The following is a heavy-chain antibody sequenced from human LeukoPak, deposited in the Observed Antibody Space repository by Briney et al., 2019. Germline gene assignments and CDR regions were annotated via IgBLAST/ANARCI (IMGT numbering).Heavy chain of an antibody. V-gene: IGHV4-39*01. Sequence: SETLSLTCTVSGGSISSSNYYWGWIRQPPEKGLEWIGSIYYSGSTYYNPSLKSRVTISIDTSKNQFSVKLTSVTAADTAVYYCARVGTNVWFGEDHWFDPWGQGTLVTVSS. CDR1: GGSISSSNYY. D-gene: IGHD3-10*01. CDR2: IYYSGST. J-gene: IGHJ5*02. CDR3: ARVGTNVWFGEDHWFDP.